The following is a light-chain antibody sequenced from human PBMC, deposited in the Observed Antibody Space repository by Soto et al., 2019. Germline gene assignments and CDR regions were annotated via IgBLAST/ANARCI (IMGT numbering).Light chain of an antibody. V-gene: IGLV2-11*01. J-gene: IGLJ1*01. CDR3: CSYAGSYTFV. CDR1: SSDVGGYNY. Sequence: LTQPRSVSWSPGQSVTISCTGTSSDVGGYNYVSWYQQHPGKAPKLMTYDVSKRPSGVPDRFSGSKSGNTASLTISGLQAEDEADYYCCSYAGSYTFVFGTGTKVTVL. CDR2: DVS.